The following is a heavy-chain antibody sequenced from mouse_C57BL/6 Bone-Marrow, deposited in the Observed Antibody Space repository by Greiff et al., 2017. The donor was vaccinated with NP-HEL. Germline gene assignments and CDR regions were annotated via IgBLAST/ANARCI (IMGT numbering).Heavy chain of an antibody. CDR2: IDPSASYT. CDR3: AREGRRYSMDY. J-gene: IGHJ4*01. CDR1: GYTFTSYW. D-gene: IGHD2-14*01. Sequence: QVQLKQPGAELVMPGASVKLSCKASGYTFTSYWMHWVKQRPGQGLEWIGEIDPSASYTKYNQKFKGKSTLTVDKSSSTAYMQLSSLTSEDYAVYYGAREGRRYSMDYWGQGTSVTVSA. V-gene: IGHV1-69*01.